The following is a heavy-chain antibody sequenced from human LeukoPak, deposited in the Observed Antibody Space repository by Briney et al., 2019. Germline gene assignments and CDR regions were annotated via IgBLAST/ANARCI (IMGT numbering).Heavy chain of an antibody. J-gene: IGHJ4*02. Sequence: SGGSLRLSCAASGFTFSHYGMHWVRQAPGKGLEWVAFIHYDGSDTYYADSVKGRFTVSRDNSKNTLSLQMDSLRAEDTAVYYCAKNGGFGELWGPDYWGQGTLVTVSS. D-gene: IGHD3-10*01. V-gene: IGHV3-30*02. CDR1: GFTFSHYG. CDR3: AKNGGFGELWGPDY. CDR2: IHYDGSDT.